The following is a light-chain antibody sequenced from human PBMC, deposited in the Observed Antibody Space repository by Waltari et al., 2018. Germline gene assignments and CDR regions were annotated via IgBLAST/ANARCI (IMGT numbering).Light chain of an antibody. CDR1: SSDVGGYSL. Sequence: QSALTQPASVSGSPGQSITISCTGTSSDVGGYSLVSWYQQPPGKAPKLILYEDRNRPSGVSVRFSASTSGNTASLPITGLQAEDEADYFCCSYAGYSTYVFGTGTKVTVL. V-gene: IGLV2-23*01. CDR3: CSYAGYSTYV. CDR2: EDR. J-gene: IGLJ1*01.